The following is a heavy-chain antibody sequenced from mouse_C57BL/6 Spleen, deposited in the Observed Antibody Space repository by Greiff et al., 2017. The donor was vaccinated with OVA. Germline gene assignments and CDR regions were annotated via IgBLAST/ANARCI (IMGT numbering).Heavy chain of an antibody. CDR1: GYTFTDYN. D-gene: IGHD4-1*01. CDR2: INPNNGGT. V-gene: IGHV1-22*01. Sequence: EVQLQQSGPELVKPGASVKMSCKASGYTFTDYNMHWVKQSHGKSLEWIGYINPNNGGTSYNQKFKGKATLTVNKSSSTAYMELRSLTSEDSAVYYCAPNWEGAWFAYWGQGTLVTVSA. CDR3: APNWEGAWFAY. J-gene: IGHJ3*01.